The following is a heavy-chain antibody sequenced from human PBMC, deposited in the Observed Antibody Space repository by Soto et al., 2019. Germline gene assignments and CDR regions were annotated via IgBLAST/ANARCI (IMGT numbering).Heavy chain of an antibody. V-gene: IGHV1-18*01. CDR3: ARDRLYYYGSGSPEGDY. D-gene: IGHD3-10*01. Sequence: ASVKVSCKAPGYTFTSYGISWVRQAPGQGLEWMGWISAYNGNTNYAQKLQGGVTMTTDTSTSTAYMELRSLRSDDTAVYYCARDRLYYYGSGSPEGDYWGQGTLVTVSS. J-gene: IGHJ4*02. CDR1: GYTFTSYG. CDR2: ISAYNGNT.